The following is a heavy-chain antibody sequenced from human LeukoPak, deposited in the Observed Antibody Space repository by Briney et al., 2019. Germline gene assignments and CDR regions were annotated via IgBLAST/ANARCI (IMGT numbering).Heavy chain of an antibody. CDR2: IIPIFGTA. D-gene: IGHD1-26*01. V-gene: IGHV1-69*01. CDR1: GGTFSSYA. J-gene: IGHJ4*02. CDR3: ARDSGSYFTAFDY. Sequence: ASVKVSCKASGGTFSSYAISWVRQAPGQGLEWMGGIIPIFGTANYAQKFQGRVTITADESTSTAYMELSSLRSEDTAVYYCARDSGSYFTAFDYWGQGTLVTVSS.